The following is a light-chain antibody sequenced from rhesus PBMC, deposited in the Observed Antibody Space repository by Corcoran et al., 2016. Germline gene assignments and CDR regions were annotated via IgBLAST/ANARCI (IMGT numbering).Light chain of an antibody. J-gene: IGKJ2*01. CDR1: ESVSVSGLYL. CDR3: LHSKTSYC. CDR2: QAS. V-gene: IGKV7-13*01. Sequence: DIVLTQSQASLAVSTGQGATITCRASESVSVSGLYLIHWYQQKPGKPPKLLIYQASTKDIVVPARFSGSGSGIDFTLTITPVEAADAADYYCLHSKTSYCFGQGTKVEIK.